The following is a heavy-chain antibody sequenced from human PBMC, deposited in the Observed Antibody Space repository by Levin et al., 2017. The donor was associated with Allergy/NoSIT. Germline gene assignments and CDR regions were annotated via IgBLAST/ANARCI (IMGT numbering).Heavy chain of an antibody. D-gene: IGHD1-26*01. J-gene: IGHJ4*02. V-gene: IGHV3-33*01. CDR2: MWYDGSNQ. CDR1: GFTFRSYG. Sequence: SCAASGFTFRSYGMHWVRQAPGKGLEWLAFMWYDGSNQYYADSVKGRFTISRDNSKKTLYLQMNSLRDEDTAVYHCARGRWELLTSQGDYTDYWGQGTLVTVSS. CDR3: ARGRWELLTSQGDYTDY.